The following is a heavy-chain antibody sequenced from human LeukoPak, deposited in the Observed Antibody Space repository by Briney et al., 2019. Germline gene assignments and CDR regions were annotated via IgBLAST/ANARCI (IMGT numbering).Heavy chain of an antibody. Sequence: GGSLRLSCAASGFTFSSYGMHWVRQAPGKGLEWVAFIRYDGSNKYYADSVKGRFTISRDNSKNTLYLQMNSLRAEDTAVYYCARDRSRTVTTRVFFYWGQGTLVTVSS. V-gene: IGHV3-30*02. CDR3: ARDRSRTVTTRVFFY. CDR2: IRYDGSNK. CDR1: GFTFSSYG. D-gene: IGHD4-17*01. J-gene: IGHJ4*02.